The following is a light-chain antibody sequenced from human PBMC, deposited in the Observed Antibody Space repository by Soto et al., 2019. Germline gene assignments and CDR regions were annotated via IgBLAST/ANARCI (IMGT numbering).Light chain of an antibody. Sequence: DIVMTQAPLSLPVTPGEPASISCRSSQSLLHSDGYNHLDWYLQKPGQSTQLLIYEGSKRASGVRDRFSGSGSGTDFTLKISRVEAEDVGVYHCMQALDPPPTFGGGTKVEIK. CDR3: MQALDPPPT. J-gene: IGKJ4*01. CDR2: EGS. V-gene: IGKV2-28*01. CDR1: QSLLHSDGYNH.